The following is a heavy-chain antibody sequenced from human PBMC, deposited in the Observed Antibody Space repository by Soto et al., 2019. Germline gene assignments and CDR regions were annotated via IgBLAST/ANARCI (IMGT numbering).Heavy chain of an antibody. CDR1: GGSFSGYY. Sequence: SETLSLTCAVYGGSFSGYYWSWIRQPPGKGLEWIGEINHSGSTNYNPSLKSRVTISVDTSKNQFSLKLSSVTAADTAVYYCARGGLRGLDYFDYWGQGTLVTVS. CDR3: ARGGLRGLDYFDY. CDR2: INHSGST. J-gene: IGHJ4*02. D-gene: IGHD4-17*01. V-gene: IGHV4-34*01.